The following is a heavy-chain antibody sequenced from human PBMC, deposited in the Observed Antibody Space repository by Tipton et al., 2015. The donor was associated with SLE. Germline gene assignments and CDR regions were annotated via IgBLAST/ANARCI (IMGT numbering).Heavy chain of an antibody. CDR2: IHNRGAT. CDR3: ARALNNGWRLGDRFYP. V-gene: IGHV4-61*09. D-gene: IGHD5-24*01. J-gene: IGHJ5*02. Sequence: TLSLTCSVSGDSIGSGSYYWNWIRQPSGKGLEWIGHIHNRGATNNNPSLKSRVTISLDTSKNQFSLKLSSVTAADTAVYYCARALNNGWRLGDRFYPWGQGTLVTVSA. CDR1: GDSIGSGSYY.